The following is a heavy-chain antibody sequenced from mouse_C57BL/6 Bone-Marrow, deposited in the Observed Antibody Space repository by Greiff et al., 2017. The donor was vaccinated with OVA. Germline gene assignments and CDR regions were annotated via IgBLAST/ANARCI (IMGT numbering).Heavy chain of an antibody. V-gene: IGHV1-55*01. D-gene: IGHD1-1*02. CDR3: ARRWDYFDY. Sequence: VQLQQPGAELVKPGASVKMSCKASGYTFTSYWITWVKQRPGQGLEWIGDIYPGSGSTNYNEKFQGKATLTVDTSSSTAYMQLSSLTSEDSAVYYCARRWDYFDYWGQGTTLTVSS. CDR2: IYPGSGST. CDR1: GYTFTSYW. J-gene: IGHJ2*01.